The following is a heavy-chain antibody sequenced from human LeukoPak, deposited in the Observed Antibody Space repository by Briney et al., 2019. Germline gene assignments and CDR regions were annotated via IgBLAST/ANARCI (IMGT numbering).Heavy chain of an antibody. Sequence: ASVNVSFKASGYTFTIYDINWVRQATGQGLEWMGWMNPNSGNTGYAQKFQGRVTMTRNTSISTAYMELSSLRSEDTAVYYCARVTAYSSSWYLGYWGQGTLVTVSS. D-gene: IGHD6-13*01. J-gene: IGHJ4*02. CDR2: MNPNSGNT. V-gene: IGHV1-8*01. CDR1: GYTFTIYD. CDR3: ARVTAYSSSWYLGY.